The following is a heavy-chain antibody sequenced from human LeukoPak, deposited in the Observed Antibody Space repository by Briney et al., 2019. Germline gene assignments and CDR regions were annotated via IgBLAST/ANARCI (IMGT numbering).Heavy chain of an antibody. D-gene: IGHD1-26*01. J-gene: IGHJ3*02. Sequence: PGGSLRLSCAASGFTFRSYGMHWVRQDPGKGLEWVAVISYDGSNKYYADSVKGRFTISRDNSKNTLYLQMNSLRAEDTAVYYCAKEWELYAFDIWGQGTMVTVSS. CDR1: GFTFRSYG. V-gene: IGHV3-30*18. CDR2: ISYDGSNK. CDR3: AKEWELYAFDI.